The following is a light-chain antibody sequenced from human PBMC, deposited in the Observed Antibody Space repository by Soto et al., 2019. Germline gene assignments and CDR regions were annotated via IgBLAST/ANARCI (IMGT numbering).Light chain of an antibody. CDR3: QQLNSYPRT. J-gene: IGKJ1*01. CDR2: SAS. CDR1: QGISSY. Sequence: DIQLTQSPSFLSASVGDRITITCRASQGISSYLAWYQQKPGKAPKLLIYSASTLQIGVPSRFTGSGSGTAFTLTISSLEPEDFANYYCQQLNSYPRTFGQGTKVEIK. V-gene: IGKV1-9*01.